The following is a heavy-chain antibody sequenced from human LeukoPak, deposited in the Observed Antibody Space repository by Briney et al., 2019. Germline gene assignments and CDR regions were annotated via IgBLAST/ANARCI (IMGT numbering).Heavy chain of an antibody. J-gene: IGHJ4*02. CDR1: GVSISSTNW. D-gene: IGHD3-22*01. V-gene: IGHV4-4*02. CDR3: VHSSGYAFEY. Sequence: SETLSLTCAVSGVSISSTNWWSWVRQPPEKGLEWIGEIYHTGSTDYNPSLKSRITMSVDRSKSHLSLKLSSVAAADTAVYYCVHSSGYAFEYWGQGTLVIVSS. CDR2: IYHTGST.